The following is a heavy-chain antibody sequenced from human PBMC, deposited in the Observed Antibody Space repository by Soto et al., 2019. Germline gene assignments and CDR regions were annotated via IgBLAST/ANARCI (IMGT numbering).Heavy chain of an antibody. D-gene: IGHD3-16*01. CDR3: AIHGLTAYMAYYIDG. J-gene: IGHJ4*02. CDR2: IYYTGSS. V-gene: IGHV4-39*01. CDR1: GGSISSPHDY. Sequence: PSETLSLTCTVSGGSISSPHDYWGWIRKSPGRGLEWIGSIYYTGSSYYNPSLKSRITVSVDTSKNQFSLNLTSVTAADTAVYYCAIHGLTAYMAYYIDGWGQGTQVSVSS.